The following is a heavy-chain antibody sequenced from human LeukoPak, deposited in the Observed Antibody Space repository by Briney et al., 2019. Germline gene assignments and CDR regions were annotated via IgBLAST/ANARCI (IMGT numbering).Heavy chain of an antibody. D-gene: IGHD2-2*01. J-gene: IGHJ3*02. Sequence: GGSLRLSCAASGFTFSSYAMSWVRQAPGKGLEWVSAISGSGGSTYYADSVKGRFTISRDNSKNTLYLQMNSLRAEDTAVYYCAKDRPSIVVVPAASPDIWGQGTMITVSS. CDR3: AKDRPSIVVVPAASPDI. CDR2: ISGSGGST. V-gene: IGHV3-23*01. CDR1: GFTFSSYA.